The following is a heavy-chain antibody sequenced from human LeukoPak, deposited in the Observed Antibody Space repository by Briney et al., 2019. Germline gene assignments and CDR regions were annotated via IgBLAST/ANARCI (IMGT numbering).Heavy chain of an antibody. J-gene: IGHJ4*02. Sequence: PGGSLRLSCAASGFTFSSYAMHWVRQAPGKGLEWVAVISYDGSNKYYADSVKGRFTISRDNSKNTLYLQMNSLRAEDTAVYYCARIPRGYSSSWYERYFDYWGQGTLVTVSS. D-gene: IGHD6-13*01. CDR3: ARIPRGYSSSWYERYFDY. V-gene: IGHV3-30-3*01. CDR2: ISYDGSNK. CDR1: GFTFSSYA.